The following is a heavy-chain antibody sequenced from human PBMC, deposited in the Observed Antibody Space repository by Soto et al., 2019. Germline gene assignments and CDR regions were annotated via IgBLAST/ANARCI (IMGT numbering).Heavy chain of an antibody. Sequence: PGGSLRLSCAASGFTFSINDMHWVRQAPGGGLEWVAVISNDGNNKYYADSVKGRFTLSRDNSKNMVYLQMDSLRVEDTAVYYCAKDHQTYNWDYLFDSWGPGTLVTVSS. CDR3: AKDHQTYNWDYLFDS. V-gene: IGHV3-30*18. CDR2: ISNDGNNK. J-gene: IGHJ4*02. D-gene: IGHD1-7*01. CDR1: GFTFSIND.